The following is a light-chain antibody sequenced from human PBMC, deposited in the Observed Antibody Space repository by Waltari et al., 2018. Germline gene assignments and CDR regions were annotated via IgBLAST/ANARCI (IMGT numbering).Light chain of an antibody. CDR3: QQYFTTPWT. V-gene: IGKV4-1*01. CDR2: LAS. J-gene: IGKJ1*01. Sequence: IVMTQSPDSLAVSLGERATINCKSSQSVLFSSNNKNYLAWYQQQPGQPPKLLIYLASTRESGVPDRFGGSGSGTDFTLTISSLQAEDVAVYYCQQYFTTPWTFGQGTKVEIK. CDR1: QSVLFSSNNKNY.